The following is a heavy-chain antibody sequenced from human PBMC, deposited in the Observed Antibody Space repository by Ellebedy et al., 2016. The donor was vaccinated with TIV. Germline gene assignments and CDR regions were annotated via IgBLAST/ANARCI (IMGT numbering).Heavy chain of an antibody. CDR2: IKQDGSEI. D-gene: IGHD6-19*01. V-gene: IGHV3-7*01. CDR1: GFTFSSYW. J-gene: IGHJ6*02. CDR3: ARDLYSSEGMDV. Sequence: PGGSLRLSCVASGFTFSSYWMSWVRQAPGKGLEWVANIKQDGSEIYYMDPVKGRFSISRDNAKNSLYLQMNSLRAEDTAVYFCARDLYSSEGMDVWGQGTTVTVSS.